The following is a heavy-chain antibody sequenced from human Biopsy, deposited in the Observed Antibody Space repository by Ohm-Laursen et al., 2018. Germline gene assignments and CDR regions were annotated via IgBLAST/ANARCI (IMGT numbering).Heavy chain of an antibody. J-gene: IGHJ4*02. CDR3: ASDLNGEPSAFDY. CDR2: IDSSAAST. V-gene: IGHV3-23*01. CDR1: GFTFKNYA. Sequence: GSLRLSCSASGFTFKNYAMNWVRQAPGKGLDWVSSIDSSAASTFYADSVKGRFTISRDNSKNTLFLQMNSLRAADTAIYYCASDLNGEPSAFDYWGQGTPVTVSS. D-gene: IGHD4-17*01.